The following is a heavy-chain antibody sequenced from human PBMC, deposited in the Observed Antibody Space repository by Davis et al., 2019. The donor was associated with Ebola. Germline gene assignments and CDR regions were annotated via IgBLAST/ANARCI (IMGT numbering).Heavy chain of an antibody. CDR2: IDVGRGNT. Sequence: SVKVSCKASGFTFTSSAVQWVRQARGQRLEWLGWIDVGRGNTNYAQKFQERSTITRDMSTSTAYMELSSLRSKDTAVYYCARARYRCSSTSCYPDYFDYWGQGTLVTVSS. J-gene: IGHJ4*02. CDR1: GFTFTSSA. CDR3: ARARYRCSSTSCYPDYFDY. D-gene: IGHD2-2*01. V-gene: IGHV1-58*01.